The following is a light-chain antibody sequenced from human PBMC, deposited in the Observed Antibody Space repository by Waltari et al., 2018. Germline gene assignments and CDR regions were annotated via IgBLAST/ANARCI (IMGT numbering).Light chain of an antibody. V-gene: IGKV4-1*01. CDR1: QSLLYTSNDKNY. J-gene: IGKJ1*01. CDR2: WAS. Sequence: DIVMTQSPDSLAVSLGERVTINCRSSQSLLYTSNDKNYVAWYQQKPGQPPKLLFYWASTRHSGVPDRFSGSGSATEFTLTISSLQAEDVAVYYCQQYYSRRTFGQGTRVEIK. CDR3: QQYYSRRT.